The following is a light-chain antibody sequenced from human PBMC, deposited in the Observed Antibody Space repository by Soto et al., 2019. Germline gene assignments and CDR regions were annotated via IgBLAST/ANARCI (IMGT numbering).Light chain of an antibody. CDR3: FSYTSSGTYV. J-gene: IGLJ1*01. CDR1: SSDVGNYKY. Sequence: QSALTQPASVSGSPGQSITISCTGTSSDVGNYKYVSWYQQHPGKAPKLMIYEVSNRPSGVSNRFSGSKSGNTASLTISGLQAEVETDYYCFSYTSSGTYVFGTGTKLTVL. V-gene: IGLV2-14*01. CDR2: EVS.